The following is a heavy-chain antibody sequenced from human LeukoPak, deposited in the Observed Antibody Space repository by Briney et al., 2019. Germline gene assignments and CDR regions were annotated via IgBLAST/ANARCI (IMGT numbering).Heavy chain of an antibody. V-gene: IGHV7-4-1*02. CDR1: GYTFTSYA. CDR3: AIRSPIAAAGILYYYYYYMDV. CDR2: INTNTGNP. D-gene: IGHD6-13*01. J-gene: IGHJ6*03. Sequence: GSSVKVSCKASGYTFTSYAMNWVRQAPGQGLEWMGWINTNTGNPTYAQGFTGRFVFSLDTSVSTAYLQISSLKAEDTAVYYCAIRSPIAAAGILYYYYYYMDVWGKGTTVTVSS.